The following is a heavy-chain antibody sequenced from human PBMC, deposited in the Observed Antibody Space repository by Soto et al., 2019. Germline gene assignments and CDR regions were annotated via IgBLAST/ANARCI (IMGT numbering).Heavy chain of an antibody. V-gene: IGHV4-39*01. CDR1: GGSISSSSYY. CDR3: ARHSSYYYDSSGVHANWFDP. Sequence: PSEILSLTCSVSGGSISSSSYYWGWIRQPPGKGLEWIGSIYNSGSTYYNPSLKSRVTISVDTSKNQFSLKLTSVTAADTAVYYCARHSSYYYDSSGVHANWFDPWGQGTLVTVSS. J-gene: IGHJ5*02. CDR2: IYNSGST. D-gene: IGHD3-22*01.